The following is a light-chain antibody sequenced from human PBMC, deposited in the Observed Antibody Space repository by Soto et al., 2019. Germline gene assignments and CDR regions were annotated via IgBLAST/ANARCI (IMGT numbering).Light chain of an antibody. CDR1: QSVSSSN. Sequence: EIVLTQSPATLSLSPGERATLSCRASQSVSSSNLAWYQQKPGQAPRLVISGASSRAAGLPDWFSGSVSGTYFPLTISRLEPEDFAFYYCQHYDDSPPRYTFGQGTKLEIK. CDR3: QHYDDSPPRYT. V-gene: IGKV3-20*01. J-gene: IGKJ2*01. CDR2: GAS.